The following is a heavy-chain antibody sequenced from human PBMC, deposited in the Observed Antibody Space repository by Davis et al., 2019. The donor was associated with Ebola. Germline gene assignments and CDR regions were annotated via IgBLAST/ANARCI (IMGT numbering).Heavy chain of an antibody. CDR2: ISYDGSNK. CDR1: GFTFSSYA. Sequence: GGSLRLSCAASGFTFSSYAMHWVRQAPGKGLEWVAVISYDGSNKYYADSVKGRFTISRDNSKNTLYLQMNSLRAEDTAVYYCHTVYYYYGMDVWGQGTTVTVSS. J-gene: IGHJ6*02. CDR3: HTVYYYYGMDV. V-gene: IGHV3-30-3*01. D-gene: IGHD4-17*01.